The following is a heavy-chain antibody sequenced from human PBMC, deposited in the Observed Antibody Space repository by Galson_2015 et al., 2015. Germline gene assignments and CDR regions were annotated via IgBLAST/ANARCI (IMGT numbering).Heavy chain of an antibody. J-gene: IGHJ4*02. Sequence: SLRLSCAASGFTFTTYTMNWVRQAPGKGLEWVSYISASGSTIYYADSVKGRFTISGDNAKNSLYLRMNSLRADDTAVYYCARDGRFDYWGQGTLVTVSS. D-gene: IGHD1-1*01. V-gene: IGHV3-48*01. CDR1: GFTFTTYT. CDR3: ARDGRFDY. CDR2: ISASGSTI.